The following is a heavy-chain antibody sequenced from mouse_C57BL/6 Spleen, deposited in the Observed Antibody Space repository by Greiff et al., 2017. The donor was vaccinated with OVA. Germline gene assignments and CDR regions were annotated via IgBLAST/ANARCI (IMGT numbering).Heavy chain of an antibody. V-gene: IGHV2-2*01. CDR1: GFSLTSYG. D-gene: IGHD1-1*01. CDR2: IWSGGST. J-gene: IGHJ2*01. CDR3: ARTPGIYYYGSSLYYFDY. Sequence: VMLVESGPGLVQPSHSLSITCTVSGFSLTSYGVHWVRQSPGKGLEWLGVIWSGGSTDYNAAFISRLSISKDNSKSQVFFKMNSLQADDTAIYYCARTPGIYYYGSSLYYFDYWGQGTTLTVSS.